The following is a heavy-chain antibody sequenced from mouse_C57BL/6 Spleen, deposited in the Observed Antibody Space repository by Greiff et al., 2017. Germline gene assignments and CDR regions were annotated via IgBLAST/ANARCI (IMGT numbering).Heavy chain of an antibody. D-gene: IGHD2-13*01. Sequence: EVQVVESGGGLVKPGGSLKLSCAASGFTFSSYAMSWVRQTPEKRLEWVATISDGGSYTYYPDNVKGRFTISRDNAKNNLYLQLSHLKSEDTAMYYCARGDCGDAGAYWGQGTTLTVSS. V-gene: IGHV5-4*01. CDR2: ISDGGSYT. CDR1: GFTFSSYA. J-gene: IGHJ2*01. CDR3: ARGDCGDAGAY.